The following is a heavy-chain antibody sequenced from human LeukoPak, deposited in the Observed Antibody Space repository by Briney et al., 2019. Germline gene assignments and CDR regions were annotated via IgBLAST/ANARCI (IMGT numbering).Heavy chain of an antibody. CDR2: ISSSSSTI. D-gene: IGHD2-2*03. Sequence: GGSLRLSCAASGFTFSSYSMNWVRQAPGKGLEWVAYISSSSSTIYYADSVKGRFTISRDNAKNSLYLQMNSLRAEDTAVYYCARDRRLLDIVVVPSAFDIWGPGTMVTVSS. V-gene: IGHV3-48*01. CDR1: GFTFSSYS. J-gene: IGHJ3*02. CDR3: ARDRRLLDIVVVPSAFDI.